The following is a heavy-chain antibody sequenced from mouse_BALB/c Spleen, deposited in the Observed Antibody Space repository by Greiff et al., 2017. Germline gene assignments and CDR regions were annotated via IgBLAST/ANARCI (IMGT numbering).Heavy chain of an antibody. Sequence: EVKLMESGGGLVKPGGSLKLSCAASGFTFSDYYMYWVRQTPEKRLEWVATISDGGSYTYYPDSVKGRFTISRDNAKNNLYLQMSSLKSEDTAMYYCARDRMITTGGAMDYWGQGTSVTVSS. V-gene: IGHV5-4*02. CDR2: ISDGGSYT. CDR1: GFTFSDYY. D-gene: IGHD2-4*01. J-gene: IGHJ4*01. CDR3: ARDRMITTGGAMDY.